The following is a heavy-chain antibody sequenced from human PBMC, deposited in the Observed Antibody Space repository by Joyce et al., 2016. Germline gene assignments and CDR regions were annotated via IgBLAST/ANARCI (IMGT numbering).Heavy chain of an antibody. CDR1: GYSFSTYW. V-gene: IGHV5-51*07. CDR2: IYPRDADT. D-gene: IGHD2-8*01. J-gene: IGHJ5*02. CDR3: ARRRDGPNWFDP. Sequence: EVQLVQSGAEVKKPGESLTISCKASGYSFSTYWIGWRHQMPGKGLEWMGVIYPRDADTRFNPSFEGQVTMSVDTSTNTAYLQWSSLRASDTAIYYCARRRDGPNWFDPWGQGTLVTVSS.